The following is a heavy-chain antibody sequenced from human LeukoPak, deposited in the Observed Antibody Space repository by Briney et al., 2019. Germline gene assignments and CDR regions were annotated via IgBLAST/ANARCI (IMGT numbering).Heavy chain of an antibody. CDR2: IYYSGST. V-gene: IGHV4-31*02. Sequence: WVRQHPGKGLEWIGYIYYSGSTYYNPSLKSRVTISVDTSKNQFSLKLSSVTAADTAVYYCARGDVAAAGTVKDFDYWGQGTLVTVSS. CDR3: ARGDVAAAGTVKDFDY. J-gene: IGHJ4*02. D-gene: IGHD6-13*01.